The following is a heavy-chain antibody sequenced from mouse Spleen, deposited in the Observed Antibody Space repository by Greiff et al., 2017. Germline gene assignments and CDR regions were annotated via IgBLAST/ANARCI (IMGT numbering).Heavy chain of an antibody. Sequence: VQLKESGPELVKPGASVKISCQASGYYFTDYNINWVKQSNGKSLEWIGVINPTYGTTSYNQKFKGKATLTVDQSSSTAYMQLNSLTSEDSAVYYCARGRTGFAYWGQGTLVTVSA. CDR3: ARGRTGFAY. CDR2: INPTYGTT. V-gene: IGHV1-39*01. CDR1: GYYFTDYN. J-gene: IGHJ3*01.